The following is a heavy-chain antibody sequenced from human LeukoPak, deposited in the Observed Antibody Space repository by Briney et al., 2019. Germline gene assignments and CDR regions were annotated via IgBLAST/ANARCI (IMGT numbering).Heavy chain of an antibody. CDR3: ARGPYARKFKPPWFDP. Sequence: PGGSLRLSCAASGFTFSSYWMSWVRQAPGKGLEWVANIKQDGSEKNYVDSVKGRFTISRDNAKNSLYLRMNSLRAEDTAVYYCARGPYARKFKPPWFDPWGQGTLVTVSS. CDR2: IKQDGSEK. J-gene: IGHJ5*02. D-gene: IGHD3-16*01. CDR1: GFTFSSYW. V-gene: IGHV3-7*01.